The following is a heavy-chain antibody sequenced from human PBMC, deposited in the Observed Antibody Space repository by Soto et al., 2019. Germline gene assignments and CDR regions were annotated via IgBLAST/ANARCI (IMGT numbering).Heavy chain of an antibody. Sequence: QVQLVESGGGVVQPGRSLRLSCAASGFTFSSYGMHWVRQAPGKGLEWVAVISYDGSNKYYADSVKGRFTISRDNSKNTLYLQMNSLRAEDTAVYYCAKDLSWLQFRYYGMDVWGQGTTVTVSS. CDR3: AKDLSWLQFRYYGMDV. D-gene: IGHD5-12*01. J-gene: IGHJ6*02. V-gene: IGHV3-30*18. CDR1: GFTFSSYG. CDR2: ISYDGSNK.